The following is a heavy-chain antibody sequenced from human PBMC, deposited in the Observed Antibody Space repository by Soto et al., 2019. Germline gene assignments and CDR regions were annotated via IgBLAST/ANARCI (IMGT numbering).Heavy chain of an antibody. V-gene: IGHV3-66*01. J-gene: IGHJ3*02. Sequence: PGGSLRLSSAASGFTVSSNYMSWVRQAPGKGLEWVSVIYSGGSTYYADSVKGRFTISRDNSKNTLYLQMNSLRAEDTAVYYCAREDGYRGGDAFDIWGQGTMVTVSS. CDR3: AREDGYRGGDAFDI. CDR2: IYSGGST. CDR1: GFTVSSNY. D-gene: IGHD5-12*01.